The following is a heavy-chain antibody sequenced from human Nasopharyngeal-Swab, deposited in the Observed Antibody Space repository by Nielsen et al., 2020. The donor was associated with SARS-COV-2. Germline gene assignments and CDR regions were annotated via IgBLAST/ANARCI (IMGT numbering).Heavy chain of an antibody. D-gene: IGHD3-22*01. V-gene: IGHV3-21*01. CDR3: ARDGREYYYFDSSEVGFDY. J-gene: IGHJ4*02. CDR2: ISSSSSYI. Sequence: GGSLRLSCAASGFTSSSTSMNWVRQVPGKGLEWVSSISSSSSYIYYADSVKGRFTISRDNAKNSLYLQMNSLRAEDTAVYYCARDGREYYYFDSSEVGFDYWGQGTLVTVSS. CDR1: GFTSSSTS.